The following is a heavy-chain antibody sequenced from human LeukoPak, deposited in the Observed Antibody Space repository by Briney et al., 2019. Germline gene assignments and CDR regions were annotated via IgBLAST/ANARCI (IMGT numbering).Heavy chain of an antibody. CDR1: GGSISSYY. CDR2: IYSSGST. Sequence: SETLSLTCTVSGGSISSYYWSWIRQPPGKGLEWIGYIYSSGSTNYNPSLESRVTVSVDTSKNQFSLKLSSVTAADTAVYYCARRGYSTGWYYFDYWGQGTLVTVSS. CDR3: ARRGYSTGWYYFDY. D-gene: IGHD6-19*01. V-gene: IGHV4-59*08. J-gene: IGHJ4*02.